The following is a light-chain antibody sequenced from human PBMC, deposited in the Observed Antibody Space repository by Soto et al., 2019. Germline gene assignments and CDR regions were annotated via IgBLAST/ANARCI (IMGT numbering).Light chain of an antibody. V-gene: IGLV2-14*03. J-gene: IGLJ1*01. CDR2: DVS. CDR3: SSYTSTSPLYV. Sequence: QSVLTQPASVSGSPGQSITISCTGTSNDIGGHNYVSWYQHHPGQAPKLMIFDVSNRPSGVSNRFSGSKSGNTASLTISGLQAEDEADYYCSSSYTSTSPLYVFGTGTKVTVL. CDR1: SNDIGGHNY.